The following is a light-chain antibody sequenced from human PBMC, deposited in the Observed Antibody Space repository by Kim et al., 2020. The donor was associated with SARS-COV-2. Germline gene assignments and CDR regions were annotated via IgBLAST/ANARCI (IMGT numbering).Light chain of an antibody. CDR2: DVF. J-gene: IGKJ4*01. CDR1: QSVSNY. CDR3: QHRAKWPLA. Sequence: LSPGERATLSCRASQSVSNYLAWYQQKPGQAPRLLIYDVFNRATGIPARFSGSGSGTDFTLTISSLEAEDFAVYYCQHRAKWPLAFGGGTKVDIK. V-gene: IGKV3-11*01.